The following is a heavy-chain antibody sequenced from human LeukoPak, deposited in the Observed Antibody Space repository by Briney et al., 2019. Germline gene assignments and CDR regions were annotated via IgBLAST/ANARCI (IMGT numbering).Heavy chain of an antibody. J-gene: IGHJ6*01. V-gene: IGHV4-31*03. CDR3: ASLYSSSWYSEDYYYGMDV. D-gene: IGHD6-13*01. Sequence: SPTLSLTCPVSASSISSGGYCWSWLRQHPGKGLEWIGYIYSTRSTYYDPSLKSRVTISVDTSKNQFSLKLSAGTAADTAVYYCASLYSSSWYSEDYYYGMDVWGQGTTVTVSS. CDR2: IYSTRST. CDR1: ASSISSGGYC.